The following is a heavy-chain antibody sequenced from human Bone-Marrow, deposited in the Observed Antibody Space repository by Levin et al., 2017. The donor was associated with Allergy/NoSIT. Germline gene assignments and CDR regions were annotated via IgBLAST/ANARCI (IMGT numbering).Heavy chain of an antibody. D-gene: IGHD6-19*01. CDR1: GYTFTNHD. V-gene: IGHV1-8*01. CDR2: LNPNSGNT. J-gene: IGHJ6*01. Sequence: ASVKVSCKASGYTFTNHDINWVRQAPGQGLEWMAWLNPNSGNTNSAQKFQGRVTMTRDSTISTVYMELSSLTSEDTAVYYCASEQWLREGSATYSSNGMEVWGQGTTVTVSS. CDR3: ASEQWLREGSATYSSNGMEV.